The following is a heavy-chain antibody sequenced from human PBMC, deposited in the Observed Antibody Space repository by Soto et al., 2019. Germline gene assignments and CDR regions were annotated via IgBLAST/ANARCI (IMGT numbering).Heavy chain of an antibody. CDR1: NYW. V-gene: IGHV5-51*01. CDR2: IYPGDSDT. J-gene: IGHJ5*02. Sequence: NYWSWIRQHPGKGLEWMGIIYPGDSDTRYSPSFQGQVTISADKSISTAYLQWSSLKASDTAMYYCASQSVGNWFDPWGQGTLVTVSS. CDR3: ASQSVGNWFDP. D-gene: IGHD1-26*01.